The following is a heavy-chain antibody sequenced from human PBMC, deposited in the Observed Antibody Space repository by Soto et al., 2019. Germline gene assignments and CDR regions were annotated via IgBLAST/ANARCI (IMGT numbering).Heavy chain of an antibody. D-gene: IGHD2-2*03. CDR3: AKVEGMDPSAYSFDY. CDR2: IYGGGNGQ. V-gene: IGHV3-23*01. J-gene: IGHJ4*02. Sequence: EVQVLASGGGLVQPGGSLRLSCAATGFTFSDFAMSLGRQAPGKGLEWVSRIYGGGNGQNYADSVKGRVTISRDNSKNTLYLEMNGLRAEDTAVYYCAKVEGMDPSAYSFDYWGEGTLVTASS. CDR1: GFTFSDFA.